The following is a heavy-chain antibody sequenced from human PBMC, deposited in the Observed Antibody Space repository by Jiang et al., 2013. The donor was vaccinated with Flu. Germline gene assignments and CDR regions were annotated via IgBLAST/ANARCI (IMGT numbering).Heavy chain of an antibody. Sequence: TLSLTCAVSGYSISSGYYWGWIRQPPGKGLEWIGSIYHSGSTYYNPSLKSRVTISVDTSKNQFSLKLSSVTAADTAVYYCARGPWGAAMGWGQGTLVTVSS. V-gene: IGHV4-38-2*01. J-gene: IGHJ4*02. D-gene: IGHD5-18*01. CDR2: IYHSGST. CDR3: ARGPWGAAMG. CDR1: GYSISSGYY.